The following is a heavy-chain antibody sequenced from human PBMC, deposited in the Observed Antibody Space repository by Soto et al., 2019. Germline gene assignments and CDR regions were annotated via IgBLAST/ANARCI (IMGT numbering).Heavy chain of an antibody. CDR3: TRRSYYDFWSGYYPFDN. Sequence: GGSLILSCAASGFTFGGSAMHWVRQASGKGLEWVGRIRSKANSYATAYAASVKGRFTISRDDSKNTAYLQMNSLKTEDTAVYYCTRRSYYDFWSGYYPFDNWGQGTMVTVSS. CDR2: IRSKANSYAT. V-gene: IGHV3-73*01. J-gene: IGHJ3*02. D-gene: IGHD3-3*01. CDR1: GFTFGGSA.